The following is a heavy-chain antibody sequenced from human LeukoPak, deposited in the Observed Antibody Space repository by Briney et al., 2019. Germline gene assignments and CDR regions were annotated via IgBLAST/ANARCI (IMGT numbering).Heavy chain of an antibody. J-gene: IGHJ3*02. CDR3: ARALLDYYDIGPGWAFDI. D-gene: IGHD3-22*01. CDR1: GGSISSSSYY. V-gene: IGHV4-39*07. CDR2: IYYSGST. Sequence: PSETLSLTCTVSGGSISSSSYYWGWIRQPPGKGLEWIGSIYYSGSTYYNPSLKSRVTISVDTSKNQFSLKLSSVTAADTAVYYCARALLDYYDIGPGWAFDIWGQGTMVTVSS.